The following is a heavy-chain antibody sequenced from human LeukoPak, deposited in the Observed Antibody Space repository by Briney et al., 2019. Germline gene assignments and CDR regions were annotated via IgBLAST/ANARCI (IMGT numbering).Heavy chain of an antibody. Sequence: PGGSLSLSCAASGFTFCRYSSNGVRETPGGGVEWVSSISSSSGYVSYIDSVTGRFTISRDNANNSPYLQMNSLRAEDTAVYYCAKDLGNWNGLDYWGQGTLVTVSS. CDR1: GFTFCRYS. D-gene: IGHD1-1*01. CDR3: AKDLGNWNGLDY. V-gene: IGHV3-21*04. CDR2: ISSSSGYV. J-gene: IGHJ4*02.